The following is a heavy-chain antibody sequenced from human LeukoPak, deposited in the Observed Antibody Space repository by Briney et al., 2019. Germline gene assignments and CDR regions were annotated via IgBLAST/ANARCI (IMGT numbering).Heavy chain of an antibody. V-gene: IGHV3-23*01. CDR1: TTFA. CDR3: AKVFYTSSFDF. J-gene: IGHJ4*02. Sequence: GGSLRLSCAPFTTFAMSWVRQAPGRGLEWVSVISDRGDKTHYADSVRGRFTISRDNSKKTVSLQMNGLRVDDTAVYFCAKVFYTSSFDFSGQGILVTVSP. CDR2: ISDRGDKT. D-gene: IGHD2/OR15-2a*01.